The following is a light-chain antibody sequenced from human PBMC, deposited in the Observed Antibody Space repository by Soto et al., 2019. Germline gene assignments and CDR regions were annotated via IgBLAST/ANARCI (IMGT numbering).Light chain of an antibody. CDR2: EIS. Sequence: QSALTQPASVSGSPGQSITISCTGISSDLIAYKNVSWYQQHPGKAPKLIIFEISSRPSGVSNRFSGSKSDNAASLTSSGLQAEDEADYYCSSYTAIKSNWVFGGGTKLTVL. CDR1: SSDLIAYKN. CDR3: SSYTAIKSNWV. V-gene: IGLV2-14*01. J-gene: IGLJ3*02.